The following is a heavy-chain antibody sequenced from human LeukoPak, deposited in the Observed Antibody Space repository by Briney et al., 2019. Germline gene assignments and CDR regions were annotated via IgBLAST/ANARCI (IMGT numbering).Heavy chain of an antibody. J-gene: IGHJ3*02. Sequence: PGGSLRLSCAASGFTFNSYAIHWVRQAPGKGLEWVAVISYDGSKKFYAHSVKGRFTISRDNSKNTLYLHMNSLRAEDTAVYYCAREPDYGGNSAAFDIWGQGTMVTVSS. CDR2: ISYDGSKK. CDR3: AREPDYGGNSAAFDI. CDR1: GFTFNSYA. D-gene: IGHD4-23*01. V-gene: IGHV3-30*04.